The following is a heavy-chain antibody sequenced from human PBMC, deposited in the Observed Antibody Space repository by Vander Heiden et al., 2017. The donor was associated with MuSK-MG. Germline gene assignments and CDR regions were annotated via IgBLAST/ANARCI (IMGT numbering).Heavy chain of an antibody. D-gene: IGHD2-8*01. J-gene: IGHJ4*02. CDR1: GFTFSSYG. CDR2: IWYDGTKQ. V-gene: IGHV3-33*06. CDR3: AKDDAVGIDC. Sequence: QVQLVESGGGVVQPGRSLRLSCAASGFTFSSYGMHWVRQAPGKGLEWVAVIWYDGTKQNYTDSVRGRFTISRDNSKNTLYLQMNSLRAEDTAIYYCAKDDAVGIDCWGQGTLGTVSS.